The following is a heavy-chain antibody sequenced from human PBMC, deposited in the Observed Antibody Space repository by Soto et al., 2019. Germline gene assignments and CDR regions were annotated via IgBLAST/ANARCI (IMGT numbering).Heavy chain of an antibody. Sequence: QVQLVQSGAEVKKPGSSVKVSCKASGGTFSNYVVNWVRQAPGQGLEWMGRIIPISGAANYEQKFQGRVTTTADTSTSTSYMELSSLRSQDTAVYYCARDMTRTVVPYFDFWAQGTLGTVSS. CDR3: ARDMTRTVVPYFDF. J-gene: IGHJ4*02. V-gene: IGHV1-69*06. D-gene: IGHD1-7*01. CDR2: IIPISGAA. CDR1: GGTFSNYV.